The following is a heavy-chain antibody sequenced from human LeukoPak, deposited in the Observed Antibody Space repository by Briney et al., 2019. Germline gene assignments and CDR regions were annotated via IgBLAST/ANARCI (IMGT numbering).Heavy chain of an antibody. CDR3: ATITMVRGGGNWFDP. J-gene: IGHJ5*02. V-gene: IGHV1-8*01. CDR2: MNPNSGNT. D-gene: IGHD3-10*01. CDR1: GYTFTSYD. Sequence: ASVKVSCKASGYTFTSYDINWVRQATGQGLEWMGWMNPNSGNTGYAQKFQGRVTMTRNTSISTAYMELSSLRSEDTAVYYCATITMVRGGGNWFDPWGQGTLVTVSS.